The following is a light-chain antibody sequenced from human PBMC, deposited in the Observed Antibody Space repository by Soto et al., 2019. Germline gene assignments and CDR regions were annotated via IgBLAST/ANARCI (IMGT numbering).Light chain of an antibody. V-gene: IGLV2-8*01. CDR1: SSDVGGFNY. CDR3: SSYAGSNTYV. Sequence: QSALTQPPSASGSPGQSVTISCTGTSSDVGGFNYVSWYQQHPGKAPKLIIYEVSKRPSGVPDRFSGSKSGNTASLTVSGLQAEDEADYYCSSYAGSNTYVFGTGTKVTGL. J-gene: IGLJ1*01. CDR2: EVS.